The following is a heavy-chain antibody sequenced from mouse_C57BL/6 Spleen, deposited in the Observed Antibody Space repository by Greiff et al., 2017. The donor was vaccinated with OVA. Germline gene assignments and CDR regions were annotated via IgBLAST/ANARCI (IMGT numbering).Heavy chain of an antibody. CDR3: ARGPFYYGSSYWYFDV. CDR1: GYTFTTYP. CDR2: FHPYNDDT. D-gene: IGHD1-1*01. J-gene: IGHJ1*03. Sequence: QVQLKQSGAELVKPGASVKMSCKASGYTFTTYPIEWMKQNHGKSLEWIGNFHPYNDDTKYNEKFKGKATLTVEKSSSTVYLELSRLTSDDSAVYYCARGPFYYGSSYWYFDVWGTGTTVTVSS. V-gene: IGHV1-47*01.